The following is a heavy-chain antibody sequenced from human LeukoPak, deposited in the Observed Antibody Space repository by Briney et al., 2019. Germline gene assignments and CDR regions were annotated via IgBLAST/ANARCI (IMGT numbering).Heavy chain of an antibody. D-gene: IGHD4-23*01. CDR3: ARDNSVEDTAWWFDP. V-gene: IGHV1-46*01. CDR2: INPSGGST. Sequence: ASVKVSCKASGYTFTGYYMHWVRQAPGQGLEWMGIINPSGGSTSYAQKFQGRVTMTRDMSTSTDYMELSSLRSEGTAVYYCARDNSVEDTAWWFDPWGQGTLVTVSS. CDR1: GYTFTGYY. J-gene: IGHJ5*02.